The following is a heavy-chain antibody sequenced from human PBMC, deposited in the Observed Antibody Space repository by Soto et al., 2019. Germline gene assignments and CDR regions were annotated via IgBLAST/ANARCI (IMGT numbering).Heavy chain of an antibody. CDR2: IYTSGST. J-gene: IGHJ6*02. V-gene: IGHV4-4*07. CDR1: GGSISSYY. D-gene: IGHD1-26*01. CDR3: ARENVGATREVDYYYYGMDV. Sequence: QVQLQESGPGLVKPSETLSLTCTVSGGSISSYYWSWIRQPAGKGLEWIGRIYTSGSTNYNPSLKSRVTMSVDTSKNQFSLKLSSVTAADTAVYYCARENVGATREVDYYYYGMDVWGQGTTVTVSS.